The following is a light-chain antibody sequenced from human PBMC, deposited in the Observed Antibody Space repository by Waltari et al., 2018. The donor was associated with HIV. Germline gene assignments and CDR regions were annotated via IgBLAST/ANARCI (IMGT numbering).Light chain of an antibody. J-gene: IGKJ1*01. CDR1: QSISSW. CDR2: KAS. V-gene: IGKV1-5*03. Sequence: DIQMTQSPSTLSASVVDRVRITCRASQSISSWLAWFQQKPGKAPRLLIYKASILESGVPSRFSGSGSGTEFTLTISSLQPDDFATYYCQHYNSYPWTFGQGTKVEIK. CDR3: QHYNSYPWT.